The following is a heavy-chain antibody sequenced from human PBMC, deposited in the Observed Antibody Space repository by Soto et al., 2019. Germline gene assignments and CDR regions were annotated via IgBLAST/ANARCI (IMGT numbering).Heavy chain of an antibody. J-gene: IGHJ5*02. D-gene: IGHD4-17*01. V-gene: IGHV4-31*03. CDR2: IYYSGRT. Sequence: QVQLQESGPGLVKPSQTLPLTCTVSGGSISSGGYCWSWIRQHPGKGLEWIGYIYYSGRTYYNPSLERRVTISVDTSKNQFSLKLSSVTAADTAVYYCARVATPTVTTPPWFDPWGQGTLVTVSS. CDR3: ARVATPTVTTPPWFDP. CDR1: GGSISSGGYC.